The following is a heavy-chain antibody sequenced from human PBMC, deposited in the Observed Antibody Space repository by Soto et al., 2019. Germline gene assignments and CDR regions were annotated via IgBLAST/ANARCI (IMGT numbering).Heavy chain of an antibody. CDR3: ARDRRVHYYGSGSYDLYYYYGMDV. CDR2: IIPIFGTA. J-gene: IGHJ6*02. Sequence: ASVKVSCKASGGTFSSYAISWVRQAPGQGLEWMGGIIPIFGTANYAQKFQGRVTITADDSTSTAYMELSSLRSEDTAVYYCARDRRVHYYGSGSYDLYYYYGMDVWGQGTTVTVSS. V-gene: IGHV1-69*13. D-gene: IGHD3-10*01. CDR1: GGTFSSYA.